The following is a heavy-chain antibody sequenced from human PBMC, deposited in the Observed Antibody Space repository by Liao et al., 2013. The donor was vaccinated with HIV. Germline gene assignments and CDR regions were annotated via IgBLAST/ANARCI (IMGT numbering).Heavy chain of an antibody. Sequence: QLQLQESGPGLVRPSETLSLTCTVSGASISSTNYFWGWIRQPPGKGLEWIGSIFSTGRTYYGPSLKSRVTISLDPSKNQFFLKLSSVTAADTAVYYCARDSDGNYPIDYWGQEPVTVSS. V-gene: IGHV4-39*07. CDR2: IFSTGRT. CDR3: ARDSDGNYPIDY. J-gene: IGHJ4*01. D-gene: IGHD1-1*01. CDR1: GASISSTNYF.